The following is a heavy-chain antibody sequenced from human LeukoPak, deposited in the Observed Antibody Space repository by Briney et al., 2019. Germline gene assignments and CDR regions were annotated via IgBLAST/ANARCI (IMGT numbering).Heavy chain of an antibody. D-gene: IGHD3-10*01. CDR1: GFTFSNYA. J-gene: IGHJ4*02. V-gene: IGHV3-30*04. CDR2: ISYDGSNK. CDR3: ARDRYGSGSYYLPDY. Sequence: PGGSLRLSCAASGFTFSNYAMHWVRQAPGKGLEWVAFISYDGSNKYYTDSVRGRFTISRDNSKSTLYLQMNSLRAEDTAVYYCARDRYGSGSYYLPDYWGQGTLVTVSS.